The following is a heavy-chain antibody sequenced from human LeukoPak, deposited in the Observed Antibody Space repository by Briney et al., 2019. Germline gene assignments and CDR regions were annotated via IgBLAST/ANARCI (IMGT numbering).Heavy chain of an antibody. CDR2: FYPRGSIT. CDR3: ARDSSSWSSDY. V-gene: IGHV1-46*01. CDR1: RYTFTNYN. J-gene: IGHJ4*02. Sequence: ASVKVSFKASRYTFTNYNVHWVRQGPGQGLEWMAIFYPRGSITTYAEKFQGRVTMTSDTSTSTVYMELSSLTSEDTAVYYCARDSSSWSSDYWGQGTLVTVSS. D-gene: IGHD6-13*01.